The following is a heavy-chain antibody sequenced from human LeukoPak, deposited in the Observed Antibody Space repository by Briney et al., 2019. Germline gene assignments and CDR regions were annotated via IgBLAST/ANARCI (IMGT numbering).Heavy chain of an antibody. D-gene: IGHD3-3*01. CDR1: GGSISSSSYY. CDR2: IYYSGST. J-gene: IGHJ5*02. V-gene: IGHV4-39*01. CDR3: ARHAMSYDFWSGPNWFDP. Sequence: SETLSLTCTVFGGSISSSSYYWGWIRQPPGKGLEWIGSIYYSGSTYYNPSLKSRVTISVDTSKNQFSLKLSFVTAADTAVYYCARHAMSYDFWSGPNWFDPWGQGTLVTVSS.